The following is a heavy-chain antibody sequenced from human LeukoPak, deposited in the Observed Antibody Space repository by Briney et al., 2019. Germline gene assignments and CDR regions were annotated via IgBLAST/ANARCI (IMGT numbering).Heavy chain of an antibody. J-gene: IGHJ6*03. CDR3: ARGPGTTVTTDYYYYMDV. Sequence: SETLSLTCTVSGGSLSSYYWTWIRQPPGKGLEWIGYIYSSGNTNYNPSLKGRVTISLDTSKNQFSLRLMSVTAADRAMYYCARGPGTTVTTDYYYYMDVWGKGTTVTVSS. CDR1: GGSLSSYY. V-gene: IGHV4-59*08. CDR2: IYSSGNT. D-gene: IGHD4-11*01.